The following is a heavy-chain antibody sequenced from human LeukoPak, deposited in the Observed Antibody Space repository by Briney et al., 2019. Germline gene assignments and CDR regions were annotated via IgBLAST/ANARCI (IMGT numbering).Heavy chain of an antibody. V-gene: IGHV1-18*01. D-gene: IGHD6-19*01. CDR1: GYTFTSYG. CDR3: ARDRGIAVAGTTIDY. CDR2: ISAYNGNT. Sequence: GASVKVSCKASGYTFTSYGISWVRQAPGQGLEWMGWISAYNGNTNYAQKLQGRVTMTTDTSTSTAYMELRSLRSDDTAVYYCARDRGIAVAGTTIDYWGQGTPVTVSS. J-gene: IGHJ4*02.